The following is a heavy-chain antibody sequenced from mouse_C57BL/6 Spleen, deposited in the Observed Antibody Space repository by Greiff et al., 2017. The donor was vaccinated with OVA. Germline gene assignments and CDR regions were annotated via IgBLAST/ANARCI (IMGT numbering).Heavy chain of an antibody. CDR2: ISYDGSN. Sequence: EVQLQESGPGLVKPSQSLSLTCSVTGYSITSGYYWNWIRQFPGNKLEWMGYISYDGSNNYNPSLKNRISITRDTSKNQFFLKLNSVTTEDTATYYCAGGAIYDGYYDWYFDVWGTGTTGTVSS. D-gene: IGHD2-3*01. J-gene: IGHJ1*03. CDR1: GYSITSGYY. CDR3: AGGAIYDGYYDWYFDV. V-gene: IGHV3-6*01.